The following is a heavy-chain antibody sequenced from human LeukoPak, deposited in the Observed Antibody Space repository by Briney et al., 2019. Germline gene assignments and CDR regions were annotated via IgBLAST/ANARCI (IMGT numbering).Heavy chain of an antibody. D-gene: IGHD2-15*01. CDR2: IKQDGSEK. J-gene: IGHJ4*02. CDR3: ARGPLVVVAATPLADY. V-gene: IGHV3-7*01. Sequence: PGGSLRLSCAASGFTFSSYWMSWVRQAPGKGLEWVANIKQDGSEKYYMDSVKGRFTISRDNAKNSLYLQMNSLRAEDTAVYYCARGPLVVVAATPLADYWGQGTLVTVSS. CDR1: GFTFSSYW.